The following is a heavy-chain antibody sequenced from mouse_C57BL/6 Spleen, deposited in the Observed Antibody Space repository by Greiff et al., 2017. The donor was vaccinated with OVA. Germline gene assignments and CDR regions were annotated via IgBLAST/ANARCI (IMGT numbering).Heavy chain of an antibody. CDR3: VGDLYGSSWFAY. D-gene: IGHD1-1*01. CDR2: IYPNNGGN. Sequence: EVQLQQSGPELVKPGASVKMSCKASGYTFTDYYMHWVKQSHGKSLEWIGYIYPNNGGNGYNQKFKGKATLTVDKSSSTAYMELRSLTSEDSAVYYCVGDLYGSSWFAYWGQGTLVTVSA. V-gene: IGHV1-34*01. J-gene: IGHJ3*01. CDR1: GYTFTDYY.